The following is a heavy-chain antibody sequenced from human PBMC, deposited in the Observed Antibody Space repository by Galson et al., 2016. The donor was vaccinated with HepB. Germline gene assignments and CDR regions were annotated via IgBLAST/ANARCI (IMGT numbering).Heavy chain of an antibody. CDR1: GLIFSNHA. CDR3: AKGGPGIAVPADL. D-gene: IGHD6-19*01. J-gene: IGHJ5*02. CDR2: TSHDGSNE. V-gene: IGHV3-30*18. Sequence: SLRLSCAASGLIFSNHAMHWVRQAPGQGLEWVAVTSHDGSNEYYADSVKGRFAISRDNPKNALYLQMNSLTAGDTAVYYCAKGGPGIAVPADLWGQGILATVSS.